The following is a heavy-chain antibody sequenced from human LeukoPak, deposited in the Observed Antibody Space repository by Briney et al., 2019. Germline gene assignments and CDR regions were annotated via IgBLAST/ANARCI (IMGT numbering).Heavy chain of an antibody. V-gene: IGHV1-18*01. CDR2: NSDYNGNT. Sequence: ASVQVSCKASGCTLTNYGISWVGQAPGQGLEWVGWNSDYNGNTNYAQKLQGRVTMTTDTSTSTAYMELRSLRSDDTAVYYCASDYYDGSGHRGWFDPWGQGTLVTVSS. D-gene: IGHD3-22*01. CDR1: GCTLTNYG. CDR3: ASDYYDGSGHRGWFDP. J-gene: IGHJ5*02.